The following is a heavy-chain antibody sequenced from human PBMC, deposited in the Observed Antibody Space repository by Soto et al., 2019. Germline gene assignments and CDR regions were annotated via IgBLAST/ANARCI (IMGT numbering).Heavy chain of an antibody. CDR2: IYYSGST. D-gene: IGHD5-12*01. J-gene: IGHJ6*02. V-gene: IGHV4-39*01. CDR3: ARHGGEMATIFYPSLLTGGNHYYYYGMDV. Sequence: QLQLQESGPGLVKPSETLSLTCTVSGGSISSSSYYWGWIRQPPGKGLEWIGSIYYSGSTYYNPSLKSRVTISVDTSKNQFSLKLSSVTAADTAVYYCARHGGEMATIFYPSLLTGGNHYYYYGMDVWGQGTTVTVSS. CDR1: GGSISSSSYY.